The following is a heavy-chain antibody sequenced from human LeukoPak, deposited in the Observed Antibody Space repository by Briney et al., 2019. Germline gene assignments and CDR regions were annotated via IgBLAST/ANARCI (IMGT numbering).Heavy chain of an antibody. CDR2: VSAGHHA. Sequence: PGGSLRLSCTASGFTLGGHDMHWVRQTPGDGLEWVAAVSAGHHAFYAGSVEGRFTVSREDAKNSLYLQMNSLRAGDTAVYYCVREARGYHYTYFDYWGQGSLVTVSS. CDR1: GFTLGGHD. J-gene: IGHJ4*02. D-gene: IGHD5-18*01. CDR3: VREARGYHYTYFDY. V-gene: IGHV3-13*01.